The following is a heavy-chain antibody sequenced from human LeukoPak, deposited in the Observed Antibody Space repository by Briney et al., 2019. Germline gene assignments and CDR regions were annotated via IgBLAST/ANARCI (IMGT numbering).Heavy chain of an antibody. CDR3: ATWRTAKTGFDY. V-gene: IGHV4-39*01. J-gene: IGHJ4*02. CDR1: GGSISNNNYY. D-gene: IGHD1-1*01. Sequence: SETLSLTCTVSGGSISNNNYYWAWIRQPPGKGLECIGSIYYSGSPSYNPSLKSRVTISVDASKDQFSLRLSSVTAADTAVYYCATWRTAKTGFDYWGQGTLVTVSS. CDR2: IYYSGSP.